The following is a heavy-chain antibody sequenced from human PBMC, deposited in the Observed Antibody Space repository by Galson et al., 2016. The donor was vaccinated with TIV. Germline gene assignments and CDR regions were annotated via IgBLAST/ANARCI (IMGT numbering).Heavy chain of an antibody. D-gene: IGHD1-26*01. Sequence: SVKVSCKASGVIFNSYTFNWVRQAPGQGLEWMGGIIPIFGTTNYAQKFQGRVTITTDKSTTTAYMELSSLRSEDTAVYYCARDASGSYKDYYYYGMDVWGHGTLATVSS. CDR2: IIPIFGTT. CDR3: ARDASGSYKDYYYYGMDV. CDR1: GVIFNSYT. V-gene: IGHV1-69*05. J-gene: IGHJ6*02.